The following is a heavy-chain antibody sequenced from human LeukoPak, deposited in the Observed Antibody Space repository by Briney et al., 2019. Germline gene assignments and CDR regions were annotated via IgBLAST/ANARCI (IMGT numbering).Heavy chain of an antibody. CDR3: AREPPLSGSATVEGFDY. CDR1: GFTFSSYS. J-gene: IGHJ4*02. Sequence: GVLRLSCAASGFTFSSYSMNWVRQAPGKGLEWVSSISSSSSYTYYADSVKGRFTISRDNAKNSLHLQMNSLRAEDTAVYYCAREPPLSGSATVEGFDYWGQGTLVTVSS. V-gene: IGHV3-21*01. D-gene: IGHD1-26*01. CDR2: ISSSSSYT.